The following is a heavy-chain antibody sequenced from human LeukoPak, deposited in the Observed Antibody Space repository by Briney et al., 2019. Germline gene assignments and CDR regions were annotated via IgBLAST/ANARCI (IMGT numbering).Heavy chain of an antibody. V-gene: IGHV4-31*03. J-gene: IGHJ4*02. Sequence: PSETLPLTCTVSGGSISSGGYYWSWIRQHPGKGLEWIGYIYYSGSTYYNPSLKSRVTISVDTSKNQFSLKLSSVTAADTAVYYCARTLGYCSSTSCYTDYFDYWGQGTLVTVSS. CDR2: IYYSGST. CDR1: GGSISSGGYY. D-gene: IGHD2-2*02. CDR3: ARTLGYCSSTSCYTDYFDY.